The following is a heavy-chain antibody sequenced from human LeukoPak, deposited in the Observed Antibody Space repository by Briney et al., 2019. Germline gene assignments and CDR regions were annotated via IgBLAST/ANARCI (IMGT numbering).Heavy chain of an antibody. CDR3: ARGQYGSGSYPPGAFDI. J-gene: IGHJ3*02. Sequence: SETLSLTCTLSCGSISRYYWSWIRQPPGKGLEWMGYIYYSGSNNYNPSLKSRVTISVDTSKNQFSLKLSSVTAADTAVYYCARGQYGSGSYPPGAFDIWGQGTMVTVSS. CDR1: CGSISRYY. D-gene: IGHD3-10*01. V-gene: IGHV4-59*01. CDR2: IYYSGSN.